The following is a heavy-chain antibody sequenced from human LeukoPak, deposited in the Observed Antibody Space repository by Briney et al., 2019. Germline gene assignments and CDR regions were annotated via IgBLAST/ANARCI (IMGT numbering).Heavy chain of an antibody. CDR1: GFTFSNYW. CDR2: INRDGSYQ. Sequence: SGGSLRLSCAVSGFTFSNYWMSWVRQAPGKGLECVANINRDGSYQYYVRSVRGRFTISRDNAKNSLYLQMRDLRAEDTAVYYCARGGAAAARKRGLDYWGQGTLVTVSS. CDR3: ARGGAAAARKRGLDY. D-gene: IGHD6-25*01. J-gene: IGHJ4*02. V-gene: IGHV3-7*01.